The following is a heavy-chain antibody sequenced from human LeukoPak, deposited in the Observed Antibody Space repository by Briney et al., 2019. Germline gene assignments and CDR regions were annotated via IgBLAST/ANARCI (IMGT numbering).Heavy chain of an antibody. Sequence: PGGSLRLSCAASGFTFSTYAMTWVRQAPGKGLEWVSTISGSGGSTYYPDSVRGRFTISRDNSKNTLYLQMSSLRAEDTALYYCAKGSYYSGSGSFSQYGWFDPWGQGTLVTVSS. CDR2: ISGSGGST. V-gene: IGHV3-23*01. CDR1: GFTFSTYA. J-gene: IGHJ5*02. CDR3: AKGSYYSGSGSFSQYGWFDP. D-gene: IGHD3-10*01.